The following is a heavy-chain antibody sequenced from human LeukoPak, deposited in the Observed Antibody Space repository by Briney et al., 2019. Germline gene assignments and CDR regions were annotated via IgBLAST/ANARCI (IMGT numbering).Heavy chain of an antibody. J-gene: IGHJ6*03. D-gene: IGHD4-17*01. CDR3: ASGYGDRNYYYYYYMDV. Sequence: PSETLSLTCAVYGGSFSGYYWSWIRQPPGKGLEWIGEINHSGSTNYNPSLKSRVTISVDTSKNQFSLKLSSVTAADTAVYYCASGYGDRNYYYYYYMDVWGKGTTVTISS. CDR1: GGSFSGYY. CDR2: INHSGST. V-gene: IGHV4-34*01.